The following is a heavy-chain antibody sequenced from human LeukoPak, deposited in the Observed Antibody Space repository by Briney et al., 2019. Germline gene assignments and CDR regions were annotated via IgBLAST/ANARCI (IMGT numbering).Heavy chain of an antibody. CDR2: ISGSGGST. CDR3: AKPGRYFDWLLFSDY. V-gene: IGHV3-23*01. CDR1: GFVFRTYA. D-gene: IGHD3-9*01. J-gene: IGHJ4*02. Sequence: GGSLRLSCAASGFVFRTYAMTWVRQAPGKGLEWVSAISGSGGSTYYADSVKGRFTISRDNSKNTLYLQMNSLRAEDTAVYYCAKPGRYFDWLLFSDYWGQGTLVTVSS.